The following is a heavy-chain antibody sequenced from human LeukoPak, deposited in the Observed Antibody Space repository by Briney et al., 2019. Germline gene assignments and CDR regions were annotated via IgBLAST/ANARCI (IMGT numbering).Heavy chain of an antibody. V-gene: IGHV4-38-2*01. CDR1: GYSISSGYY. CDR3: ARSYSYGLSFDY. Sequence: EPSETLSLTCAVSGYSISSGYYCGWIRQPPGKGLEWIGSIYHSGSTYYNPSLKSRVTISVDTSKNQFSLKLSSVAAADTAVYYCARSYSYGLSFDYWGQGTLVTVSS. D-gene: IGHD5-18*01. J-gene: IGHJ4*02. CDR2: IYHSGST.